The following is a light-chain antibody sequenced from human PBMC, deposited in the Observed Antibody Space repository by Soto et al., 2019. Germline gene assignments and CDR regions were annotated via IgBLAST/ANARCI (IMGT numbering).Light chain of an antibody. CDR1: SSDVGSYNL. V-gene: IGLV2-23*01. Sequence: QSVLTQPASVSGSPGQSITISCTGTSSDVGSYNLVSWYQQHPGKAPKLMIYEGIKRPSGVSNRFTGSKSGNTASLTISWLQAEDEADYYCCSYARSSTYVFGTVTKLTVL. J-gene: IGLJ1*01. CDR3: CSYARSSTYV. CDR2: EGI.